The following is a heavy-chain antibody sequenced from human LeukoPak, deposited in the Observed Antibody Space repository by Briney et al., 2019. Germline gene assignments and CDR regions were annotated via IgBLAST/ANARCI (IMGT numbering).Heavy chain of an antibody. V-gene: IGHV1-2*02. Sequence: ASVKLSCKASGYTFTGYYMHWVRQAPGQGLEWMGWINPNSGGTNYAQKIQGRVTMTRDTSISTAYMELSRLRSDDTAVYYCARKRHLSGYYSQFDYWGQGTLVTVSS. D-gene: IGHD3-3*01. J-gene: IGHJ4*02. CDR2: INPNSGGT. CDR3: ARKRHLSGYYSQFDY. CDR1: GYTFTGYY.